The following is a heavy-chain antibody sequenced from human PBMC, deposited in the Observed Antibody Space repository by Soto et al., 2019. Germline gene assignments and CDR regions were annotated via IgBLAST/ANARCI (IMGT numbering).Heavy chain of an antibody. CDR2: SIPIFGTV. V-gene: IGHV1-69*01. D-gene: IGHD6-19*01. Sequence: QVQLVQPGAEVKKPGSSVKVSCKASGGTFSSYAISWVRQAPGQGLEWMGGSIPIFGTVNYAQKFQGRVTITADESTSTAYMKLGSLITQDTGVYYCATSTRPGIPVAGNHLDYWGQGTLVTVPP. CDR1: GGTFSSYA. J-gene: IGHJ4*02. CDR3: ATSTRPGIPVAGNHLDY.